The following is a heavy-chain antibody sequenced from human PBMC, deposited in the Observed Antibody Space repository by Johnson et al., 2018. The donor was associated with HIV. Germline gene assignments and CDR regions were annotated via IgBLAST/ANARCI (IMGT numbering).Heavy chain of an antibody. CDR2: IGTAGDT. CDR1: GFTFSSYD. Sequence: VQLVESGGGLVKPGGSLRLSCAASGFTFSSYDMHWVRQATGKGLEWVSAIGTAGDTYYPGSVKGRFTISRENAKNTLYLQMNSLRAEDTAVYYCARTLWVGKESAFDIWGQGTMVTVSS. J-gene: IGHJ3*02. D-gene: IGHD3-16*01. V-gene: IGHV3-13*01. CDR3: ARTLWVGKESAFDI.